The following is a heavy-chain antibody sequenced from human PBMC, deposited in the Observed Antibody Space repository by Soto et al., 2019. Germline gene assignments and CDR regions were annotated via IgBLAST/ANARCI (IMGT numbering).Heavy chain of an antibody. D-gene: IGHD2-21*02. Sequence: GGSLRLSCAASGFNFGAYPMSWVRHAPGKGLEWVGFIRTKTFSATTAYAASVKGRFTISRDDSKSITYLQMNSLKTEDTAVYYCARASFAVETAPTEFDYWGQGTLVTVSS. CDR2: IRTKTFSATT. J-gene: IGHJ4*02. V-gene: IGHV3-49*02. CDR3: ARASFAVETAPTEFDY. CDR1: GFNFGAYP.